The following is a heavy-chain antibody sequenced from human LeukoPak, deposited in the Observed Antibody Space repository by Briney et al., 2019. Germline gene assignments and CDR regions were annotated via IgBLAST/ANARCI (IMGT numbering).Heavy chain of an antibody. J-gene: IGHJ4*02. D-gene: IGHD1-26*01. Sequence: EASVKVSCKASGYTFTGYYMHWVRQAPGQGLEWMGWINPNSGGTNYAQKFQGRVTMTRDTSISTAYMELSRLRSDDTAVYYCARAGRPSGSYPSLYWGQGTLVTVSS. CDR1: GYTFTGYY. CDR2: INPNSGGT. CDR3: ARAGRPSGSYPSLY. V-gene: IGHV1-2*02.